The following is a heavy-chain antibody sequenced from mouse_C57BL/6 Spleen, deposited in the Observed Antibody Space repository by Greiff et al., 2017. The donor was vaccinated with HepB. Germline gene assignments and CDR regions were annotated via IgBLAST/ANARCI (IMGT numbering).Heavy chain of an antibody. CDR1: GYTFTSYW. Sequence: QVQLKQPGTELVKPGASVKLSCKASGYTFTSYWMHWVKQRPGQGLEWIGNINPSNGGTNYNEKFKSKATLTVDKSSSTAYMQLSSLTSEDSAVYYCARQDRDYYAMDYWGQGTSVTVSS. V-gene: IGHV1-53*01. CDR2: INPSNGGT. CDR3: ARQDRDYYAMDY. J-gene: IGHJ4*01. D-gene: IGHD2-14*01.